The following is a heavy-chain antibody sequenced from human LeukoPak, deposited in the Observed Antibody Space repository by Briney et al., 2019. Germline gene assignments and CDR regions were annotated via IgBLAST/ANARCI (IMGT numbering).Heavy chain of an antibody. V-gene: IGHV4-34*01. Sequence: SETLSLTCAVYGGSFSGYYWSWIRQPPGKGLEWIGEINHSGSTNYNPFLKSRVTISVDTSKNQFSLKLSSVTAADTAVYYCARGQGGPILTGYYTYYFDYWGQGTLVTVSS. J-gene: IGHJ4*02. CDR1: GGSFSGYY. D-gene: IGHD3-9*01. CDR2: INHSGST. CDR3: ARGQGGPILTGYYTYYFDY.